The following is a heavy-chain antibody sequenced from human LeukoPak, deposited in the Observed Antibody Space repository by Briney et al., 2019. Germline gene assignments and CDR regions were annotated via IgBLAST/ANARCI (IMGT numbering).Heavy chain of an antibody. CDR3: AKGAYYAD. J-gene: IGHJ4*02. CDR2: ISGSGDST. CDR1: GFTFSNSG. V-gene: IGHV3-23*01. D-gene: IGHD3-3*01. Sequence: GGTLRLSCAASGFTFSNSGMNWVRQAPGKGLEWVSTISGSGDSTYYADSVKGRFTSSRDNSKNTLYLQMNSLRAEGTAVYYCAKGAYYADRGQGTLVTVSS.